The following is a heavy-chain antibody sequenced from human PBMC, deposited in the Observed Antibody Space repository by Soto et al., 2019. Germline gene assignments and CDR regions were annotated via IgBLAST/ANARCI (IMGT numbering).Heavy chain of an antibody. CDR2: IKSKTDGGTT. CDR1: GFTFTNAW. CDR3: TTARGTYGAEYFQH. Sequence: PGGSLRLSCAASGFTFTNAWMSWVRQAPGKGLEWVGRIKSKTDGGTTDYAAPVKGRFTISRDDSKNTLYLQMSSLKTEDTAVYYCTTARGTYGAEYFQHWGQGTLVTVSS. D-gene: IGHD4-17*01. J-gene: IGHJ1*01. V-gene: IGHV3-15*01.